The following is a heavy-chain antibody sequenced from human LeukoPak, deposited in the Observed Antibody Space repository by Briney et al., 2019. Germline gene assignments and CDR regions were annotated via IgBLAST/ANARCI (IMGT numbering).Heavy chain of an antibody. D-gene: IGHD3-3*01. Sequence: GGSLRLSCAASGFTFSSYAMSWVRQAPGKGLEWVSAISGSGGSTYYADSVKGRFTISRDNSKDTLYLEMHSLIREDTAVYYCARDLRGDYDFWSGRFPIDWGRGTLVTVPS. CDR1: GFTFSSYA. J-gene: IGHJ4*02. V-gene: IGHV3-23*01. CDR2: ISGSGGST. CDR3: ARDLRGDYDFWSGRFPID.